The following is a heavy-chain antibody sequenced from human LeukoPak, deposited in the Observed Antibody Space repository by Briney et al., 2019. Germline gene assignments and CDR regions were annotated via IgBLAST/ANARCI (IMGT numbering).Heavy chain of an antibody. CDR3: ARGKTSDDIVEDAFDI. CDR1: GFSVNTNY. V-gene: IGHV3-66*01. Sequence: GGSLRLSCAAAGFSVNTNYMTWVRQAPGKGLEWVSVLYSGGGAYYADSVKDRFTISRDYSQNTLLLQMNSLRAEDTALYYCARGKTSDDIVEDAFDIWGQGTMVAVSS. D-gene: IGHD2-15*01. CDR2: LYSGGGA. J-gene: IGHJ3*02.